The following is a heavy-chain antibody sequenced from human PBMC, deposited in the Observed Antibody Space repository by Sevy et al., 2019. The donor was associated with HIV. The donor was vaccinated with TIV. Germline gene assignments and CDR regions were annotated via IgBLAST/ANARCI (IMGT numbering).Heavy chain of an antibody. V-gene: IGHV3-48*03. Sequence: GGSLRLSCAASGFTFSSYEMNWVRQAPGKGLEWVSYISNSGTTISYSDSVKGRFTISRDNARNSLSLHMNSLRAEDAAVYYCARDLPPSATTVAHFDCWGQGTLVTVSS. CDR3: ARDLPPSATTVAHFDC. CDR1: GFTFSSYE. D-gene: IGHD4-17*01. CDR2: ISNSGTTI. J-gene: IGHJ4*02.